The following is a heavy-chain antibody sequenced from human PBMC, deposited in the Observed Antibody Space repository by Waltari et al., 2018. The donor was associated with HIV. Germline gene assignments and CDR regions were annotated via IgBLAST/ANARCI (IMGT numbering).Heavy chain of an antibody. D-gene: IGHD3-3*01. V-gene: IGHV3-43*01. J-gene: IGHJ4*02. CDR1: GSTLDDYN. CDR3: AKSLRRHESWSGYGY. CDR2: ISRDGSTT. Sequence: DVQLVVAGGVVVRRGGSLSPSCAASGSTLDDYNMGWVRHAPGKGLEWVSFISRDGSTTSYADSVKGRFTISRDNSKKSLYLQMNSLRAEDTALYHCAKSLRRHESWSGYGYGGQGTVVTVSS.